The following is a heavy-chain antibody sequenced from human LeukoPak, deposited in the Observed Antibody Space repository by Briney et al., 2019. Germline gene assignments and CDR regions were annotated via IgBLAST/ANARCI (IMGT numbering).Heavy chain of an antibody. Sequence: GGSLRLSCTASGFTFSDYAMSWFRQAPGKGLEWVGFIRSKAYGGTIEYAASVKGRFTISRDDSRSVAYLQVNSLKTEDTAIYYCSRASYCSRASCPMWAGYWGQGTLVTVSS. V-gene: IGHV3-49*03. J-gene: IGHJ4*02. CDR3: SRASYCSRASCPMWAGY. D-gene: IGHD2-2*01. CDR2: IRSKAYGGTI. CDR1: GFTFSDYA.